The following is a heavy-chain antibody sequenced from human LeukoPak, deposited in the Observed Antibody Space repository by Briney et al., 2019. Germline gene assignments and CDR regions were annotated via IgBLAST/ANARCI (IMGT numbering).Heavy chain of an antibody. Sequence: GGSLRLSCAASGFTFSSYGMHWVRQAPGKGLEWVAVISYDGSNKYYADSVKGRFTISRDNSEDTLYLQMNSLRAEDTAIYYCAKGYTSGWPHYFDYWGQGALVPVSS. D-gene: IGHD6-25*01. CDR3: AKGYTSGWPHYFDY. CDR1: GFTFSSYG. V-gene: IGHV3-30*18. J-gene: IGHJ4*02. CDR2: ISYDGSNK.